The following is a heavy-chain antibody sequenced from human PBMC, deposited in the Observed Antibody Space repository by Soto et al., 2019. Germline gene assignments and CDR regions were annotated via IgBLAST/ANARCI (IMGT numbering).Heavy chain of an antibody. V-gene: IGHV3-15*01. D-gene: IGHD3-22*01. CDR3: TTPFFYYDSSGPSPGAFDI. Sequence: GGSLRLSCAASGFTFNNAWMTWVRRAPGKGLEWIGRIKNKADGGTTDYAAPVKGRFTISRDDSKNMLYLQMHSLKTEDTAVYYCTTPFFYYDSSGPSPGAFDIWGQGTMVTVSS. CDR1: GFTFNNAW. J-gene: IGHJ3*02. CDR2: IKNKADGGTT.